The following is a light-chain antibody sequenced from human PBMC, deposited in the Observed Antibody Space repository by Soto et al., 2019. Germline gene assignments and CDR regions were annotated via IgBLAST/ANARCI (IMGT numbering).Light chain of an antibody. Sequence: DIQMTQSPSSLSTSVGDRVTITCRASQRINIYLNWYRQKPGKAPELLTYSASNLQSGVPSRFSGSGSGTDFTLTISSLQPEDFATYYCQQSYSTPWTFGQGTKVDIK. J-gene: IGKJ1*01. CDR1: QRINIY. CDR3: QQSYSTPWT. CDR2: SAS. V-gene: IGKV1-39*01.